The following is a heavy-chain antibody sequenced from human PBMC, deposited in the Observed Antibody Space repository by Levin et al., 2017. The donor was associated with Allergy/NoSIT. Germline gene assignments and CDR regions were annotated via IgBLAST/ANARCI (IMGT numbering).Heavy chain of an antibody. V-gene: IGHV1-69*13. CDR1: GGTFSSYA. J-gene: IGHJ3*02. Sequence: SVKVSCKASGGTFSSYAISWVRQAPGQGLEWMGGIIPIFGTANYAQKFQGRVTITADESTSTAYMELSSLRSEDTAVYYCAREGEGDIVVVPAAIRSRGDAFDIWGQGTMVTVSS. CDR3: AREGEGDIVVVPAAIRSRGDAFDI. D-gene: IGHD2-2*01. CDR2: IIPIFGTA.